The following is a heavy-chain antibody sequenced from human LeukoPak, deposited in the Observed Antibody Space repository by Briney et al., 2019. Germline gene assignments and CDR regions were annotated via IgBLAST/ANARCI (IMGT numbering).Heavy chain of an antibody. Sequence: GGSLRLSCAASGFTFSSYSMIWVRQAPGKGLEWVSYISSSDSTIYYADSVKGRFTISRDNAKNSLYLQMNSLRAEDTAVYYCARVGDYENSGSQPFDYWGQGTLVTVSS. J-gene: IGHJ4*02. CDR3: ARVGDYENSGSQPFDY. CDR2: ISSSDSTI. D-gene: IGHD3-22*01. CDR1: GFTFSSYS. V-gene: IGHV3-48*01.